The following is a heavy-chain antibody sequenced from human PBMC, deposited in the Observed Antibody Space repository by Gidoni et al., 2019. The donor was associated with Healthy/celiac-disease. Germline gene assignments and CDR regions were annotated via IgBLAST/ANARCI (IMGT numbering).Heavy chain of an antibody. CDR3: ANSLRFLEWLFNY. CDR1: GCPFSSYA. V-gene: IGHV3-23*01. J-gene: IGHJ4*02. CDR2: ISGSGGST. Sequence: EVQLLESGGGVVQPGGCLRLSCGAAGCPFSSYAMIWVRQAPGKGLEWVSAISGSGGSTYYADSVKGRFTISRDNSKNTLYLQMNSLRAEDTAVYYCANSLRFLEWLFNYWGQGTLVTVSS. D-gene: IGHD3-3*01.